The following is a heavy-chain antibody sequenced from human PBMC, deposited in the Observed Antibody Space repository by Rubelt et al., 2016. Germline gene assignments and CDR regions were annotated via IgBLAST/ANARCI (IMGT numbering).Heavy chain of an antibody. D-gene: IGHD4-17*01. Sequence: GSLRLSCAASGLTFSIYAMNWIRQPPGKGLEWIGEINHSGSTNYNPSLESRVTISVDTSKNQFSLKLSSVTAADTAVYYCATLPKSTVTTSDWGQGTLSPSPQ. CDR2: INHSGST. V-gene: IGHV4-34*08. CDR3: ATLPKSTVTTSD. CDR1: GLTFSIYA. J-gene: IGHJ4*02.